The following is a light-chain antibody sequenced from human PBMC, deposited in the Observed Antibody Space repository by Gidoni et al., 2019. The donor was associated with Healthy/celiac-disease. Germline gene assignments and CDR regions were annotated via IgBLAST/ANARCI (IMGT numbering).Light chain of an antibody. CDR2: QDS. CDR1: KLWDKY. CDR3: QAWDSSTAGV. Sequence: SYELTQPPSVSVSPGQTASIPCSGDKLWDKYACWYQQKPGPSPVLVIYQDSKRPSGIPERFSGSNSGNTATLTISGTQAMDEADYYCQAWDSSTAGVFGGGTKLTVL. J-gene: IGLJ3*02. V-gene: IGLV3-1*01.